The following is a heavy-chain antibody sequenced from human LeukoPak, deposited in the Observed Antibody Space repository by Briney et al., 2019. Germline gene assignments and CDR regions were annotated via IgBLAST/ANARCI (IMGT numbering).Heavy chain of an antibody. CDR2: IYWDDDR. D-gene: IGHD4-23*01. CDR1: GFSLSTSGVG. CDR3: VHLPTVVKEGGFDC. J-gene: IGHJ4*02. Sequence: ESGPTLVKPTQTLTLTCTFSGFSLSTSGVGVGWIRQPPGKALEWLALIYWDDDRRYRPSLRSRLIITKDTSKNEVVLGMTNMDPVDTATYYCVHLPTVVKEGGFDCWGQGTLVTVSS. V-gene: IGHV2-5*02.